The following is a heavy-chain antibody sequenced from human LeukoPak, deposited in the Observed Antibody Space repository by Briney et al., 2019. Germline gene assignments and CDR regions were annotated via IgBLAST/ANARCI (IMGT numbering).Heavy chain of an antibody. CDR3: AGDAVTTQSWLYSYYYYMDV. Sequence: PGGSLRLSCAASGFTFSIYSMNWVRQTPGKGLEWVSSISSSSSDIYYADSVKGRFTISRDNAKNSLYLQMNSLRAEDTAVYYCAGDAVTTQSWLYSYYYYMDVWGKGTTVTISS. V-gene: IGHV3-21*01. CDR1: GFTFSIYS. J-gene: IGHJ6*03. CDR2: ISSSSSDI. D-gene: IGHD4-17*01.